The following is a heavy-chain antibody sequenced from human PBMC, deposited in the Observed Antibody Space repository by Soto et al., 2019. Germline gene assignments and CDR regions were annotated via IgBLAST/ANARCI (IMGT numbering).Heavy chain of an antibody. D-gene: IGHD2-2*01. CDR3: AAGYCSSTSCRDYYYYYGMDV. CDR2: IYPGDSDT. J-gene: IGHJ6*02. CDR1: GYSFTSYW. Sequence: ESLKISCKGSGYSFTSYWISWVRQMPGKGLEWMGIIYPGDSDTRYSPSFQGQVTISADKSISTAYLQWSSLKASDTAMYYCAAGYCSSTSCRDYYYYYGMDVWGQGTTVTVS. V-gene: IGHV5-51*01.